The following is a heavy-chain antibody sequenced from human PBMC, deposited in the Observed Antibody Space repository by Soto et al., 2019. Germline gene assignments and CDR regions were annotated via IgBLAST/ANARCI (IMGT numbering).Heavy chain of an antibody. CDR1: GYTFTGYY. CDR3: ARGRDGYNYIDY. J-gene: IGHJ4*02. D-gene: IGHD5-12*01. V-gene: IGHV1-2*04. CDR2: INPNSGGT. Sequence: VASVQVSCKASGYTFTGYYMHWVRQAPGQGLEWMGWINPNSGGTNYAQKFQGWVTMTRDTSISTAYMELSRLRSDDTAVYYCARGRDGYNYIDYWGQGTLVTVSS.